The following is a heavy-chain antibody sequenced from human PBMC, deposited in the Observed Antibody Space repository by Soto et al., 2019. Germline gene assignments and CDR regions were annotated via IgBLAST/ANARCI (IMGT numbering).Heavy chain of an antibody. CDR2: IGGRGGST. V-gene: IGHV3-23*01. Sequence: EVQLLESGGAMIHPGESLRLSCAASGFPFSVYDMSWARQAPGKGLEWVSSIGGRGGSTYYADSVKGRFTISRDNSRNTLYLQMNGLRAEDTAVYFCAKDRIQLWFGIWGQGTLVTVSS. CDR3: AKDRIQLWFGI. D-gene: IGHD5-18*01. CDR1: GFPFSVYD. J-gene: IGHJ3*02.